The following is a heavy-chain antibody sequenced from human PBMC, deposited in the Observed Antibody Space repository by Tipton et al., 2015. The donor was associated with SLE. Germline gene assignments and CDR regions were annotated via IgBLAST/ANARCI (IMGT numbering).Heavy chain of an antibody. CDR1: GGSFSGYY. CDR3: ARGWDYDFCSGYADY. J-gene: IGHJ4*02. Sequence: TLSLTCAVYGGSFSGYYWSWIRQPPGKGLEWIGEVNHSGSTNYNPSLKSRVTIFVDTSKNQFSLKLSSVTAADTAAYYCARGWDYDFCSGYADYWGQGTLVTVSS. CDR2: VNHSGST. D-gene: IGHD3-3*01. V-gene: IGHV4-34*01.